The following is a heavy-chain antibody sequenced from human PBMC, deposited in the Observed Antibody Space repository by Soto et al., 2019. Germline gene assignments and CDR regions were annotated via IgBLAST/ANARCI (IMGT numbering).Heavy chain of an antibody. Sequence: SETMCLTYAVSGGNISSGGYSWIWIRQPPGKGLEWIGYISHSGSTYFNPSLKSRVTISVDRSKNQFSLKLSSVTAADTAVYYCARGGLLPDYWGQGTLVTLSS. CDR1: GGNISSGGYS. V-gene: IGHV4-30-2*01. J-gene: IGHJ4*02. CDR2: ISHSGST. D-gene: IGHD6-19*01. CDR3: ARGGLLPDY.